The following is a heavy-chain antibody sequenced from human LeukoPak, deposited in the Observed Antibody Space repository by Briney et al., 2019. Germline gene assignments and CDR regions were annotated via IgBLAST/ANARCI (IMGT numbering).Heavy chain of an antibody. CDR1: YSFTTYW. Sequence: GESLKISCGYSFTTYWIGWVHQMPGKGLEWMGIMYPADSDTRYSPSFQGQVTISADKSISTAYLQWSSLKASDTAMYYCARRASYYDSSGGLDYWGQGTLVTVSS. CDR2: MYPADSDT. CDR3: ARRASYYDSSGGLDY. D-gene: IGHD3-22*01. V-gene: IGHV5-51*07. J-gene: IGHJ4*02.